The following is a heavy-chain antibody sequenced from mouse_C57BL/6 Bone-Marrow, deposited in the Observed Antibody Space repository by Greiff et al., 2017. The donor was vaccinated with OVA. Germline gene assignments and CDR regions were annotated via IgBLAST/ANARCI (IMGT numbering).Heavy chain of an antibody. J-gene: IGHJ1*03. CDR2: IDPENGDT. D-gene: IGHD1-1*01. CDR3: TRLITTVVAHWYFDV. CDR1: GFNIKDDY. Sequence: EVQLQQSGAELVRPGASVKLSCTASGFNIKDDYMHWVKQRPEQGLEWIGWIDPENGDTEYASKFQGKATITADPSSNTAYLQLSSLTSEDTAVYYCTRLITTVVAHWYFDVWGTGTTVTVSS. V-gene: IGHV14-4*01.